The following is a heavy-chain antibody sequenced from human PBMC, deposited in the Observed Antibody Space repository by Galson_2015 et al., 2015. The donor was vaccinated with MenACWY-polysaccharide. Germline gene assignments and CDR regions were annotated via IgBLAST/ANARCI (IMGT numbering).Heavy chain of an antibody. V-gene: IGHV3-48*01. CDR1: GFTFSSYS. CDR2: ISSSSSTI. Sequence: SLRLSCAASGFTFSSYSMNWVRQAPGKGPEWVSYISSSSSTIYYADSVKGRFTISRDNAKNSLYLQMNSLRAEDTAVYYCARGVRGVMEKHRFDPWGQGTLVTVSS. J-gene: IGHJ5*02. CDR3: ARGVRGVMEKHRFDP. D-gene: IGHD3-10*01.